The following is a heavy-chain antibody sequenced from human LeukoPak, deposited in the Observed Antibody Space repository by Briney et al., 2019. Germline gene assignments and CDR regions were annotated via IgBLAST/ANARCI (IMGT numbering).Heavy chain of an antibody. CDR1: GFTFSSFW. CDR3: ARDGTAAGLYFDL. V-gene: IGHV3-7*01. Sequence: GGSLRLSCAVSGFTFSSFWMNWVRQAPGKGLEWVASIRQDGGEKFYVDSVKGRFTISRDNTENSLYLQMNSLRAEDTAVYYCARDGTAAGLYFDLWGQGTLVTVSS. CDR2: IRQDGGEK. J-gene: IGHJ4*01. D-gene: IGHD6-13*01.